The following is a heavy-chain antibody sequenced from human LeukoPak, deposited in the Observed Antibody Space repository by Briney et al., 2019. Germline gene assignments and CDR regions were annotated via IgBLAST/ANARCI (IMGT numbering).Heavy chain of an antibody. J-gene: IGHJ5*02. CDR1: GGPFSGYY. D-gene: IGHD6-13*01. CDR3: ARSRSWSTIKYNWFDP. Sequence: SETLSLTCAVYGGPFSGYYWSWIRQPPGKGLEWIGEINHSGSTNYNPSLKSRVTISVDTSKNQFSLKLSSVTAADTAVYYCARSRSWSTIKYNWFDPWGQGTLVTVSS. V-gene: IGHV4-34*01. CDR2: INHSGST.